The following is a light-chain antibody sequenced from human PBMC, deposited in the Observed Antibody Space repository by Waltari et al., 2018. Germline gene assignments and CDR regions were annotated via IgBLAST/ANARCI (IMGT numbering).Light chain of an antibody. J-gene: IGKJ1*01. CDR3: QQYNNWWT. CDR2: GAS. CDR1: QSVSSS. V-gene: IGKV3-15*01. Sequence: EIVMTQSQATLSVSPGERATLSCRASQSVSSSLAWYQQKPGQAPRLLVSGASTRATGIPARVSGSGSGTEFTLTISSLQSEDFAVYYCQQYNNWWTFGQGTKVEIK.